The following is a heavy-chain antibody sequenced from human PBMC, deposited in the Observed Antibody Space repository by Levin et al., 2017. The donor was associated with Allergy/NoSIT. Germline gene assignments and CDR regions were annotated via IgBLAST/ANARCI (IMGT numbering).Heavy chain of an antibody. V-gene: IGHV5-51*01. D-gene: IGHD2-15*01. CDR1: GYSFTSYW. CDR2: IYPGDSDT. J-gene: IGHJ6*02. Sequence: GGSLRLSCKGSGYSFTSYWIGWVRQIPGKGLEWMGIIYPGDSDTRYSPSFQGQVTISADKSISTAYLPLSSLKASDTAMYYCARSSGYGKAYCSGGSCYPLGYYYGMDVWGQGTTVTVSS. CDR3: ARSSGYGKAYCSGGSCYPLGYYYGMDV.